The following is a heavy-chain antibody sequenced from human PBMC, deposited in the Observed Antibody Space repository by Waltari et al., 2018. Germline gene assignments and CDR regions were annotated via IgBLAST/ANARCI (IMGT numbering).Heavy chain of an antibody. J-gene: IGHJ4*02. V-gene: IGHV4-34*01. Sequence: QVQLQQWGAGLLKPSKTLSLTCALYGESFGGYYWSWIRQPPGKGLEWFGENNHSVSTNHNPSLKSRVTIAVDTSKNQFSLKPSSVTAADTAVYYCARGRQALWHWGQGTLVTVSS. CDR3: ARGRQALWH. CDR1: GESFGGYY. CDR2: NNHSVST. D-gene: IGHD3-10*01.